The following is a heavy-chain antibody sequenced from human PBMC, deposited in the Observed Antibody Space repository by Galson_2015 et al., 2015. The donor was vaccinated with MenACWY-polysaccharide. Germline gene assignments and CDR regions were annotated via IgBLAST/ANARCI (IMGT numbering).Heavy chain of an antibody. D-gene: IGHD3-3*01. CDR1: GYTFTSYG. CDR3: ARDLEPYYDFCSGYWWFDP. CDR2: ISAYNGNI. J-gene: IGHJ5*02. V-gene: IGHV1-18*01. Sequence: SVKVSCKASGYTFTSYGISWVRQAPGQGLEWMGWISAYNGNINYAQKLQGRVTMTTDTSTSTAYMELRSLRSDDTAVYYCARDLEPYYDFCSGYWWFDPWGQGTLVTVSS.